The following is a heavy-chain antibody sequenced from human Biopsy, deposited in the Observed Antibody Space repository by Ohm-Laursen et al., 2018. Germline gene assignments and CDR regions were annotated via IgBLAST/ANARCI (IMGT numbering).Heavy chain of an antibody. Sequence: SLRLSCSANGFSFADYYMSWIRQAPGKGLDWVSYISSSGNIEKYADSVKGRFTISRDNAKQSVHLQMNSLRAEDTAVYYCVTEVGGVSSWYNNWGQGTLVTVSS. V-gene: IGHV3-11*01. CDR2: ISSSGNIE. CDR3: VTEVGGVSSWYNN. D-gene: IGHD6-13*01. J-gene: IGHJ4*02. CDR1: GFSFADYY.